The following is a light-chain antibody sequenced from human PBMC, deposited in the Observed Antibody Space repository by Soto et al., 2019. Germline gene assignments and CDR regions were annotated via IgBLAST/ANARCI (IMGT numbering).Light chain of an antibody. J-gene: IGLJ2*01. CDR3: SSYTRRTTLV. CDR1: SSDVGTYKY. CDR2: EVS. V-gene: IGLV2-14*01. Sequence: QSVLTQPASVSGSPGQSSTISCTGTSSDVGTYKYVSWYQQYPGKAPKLMIYEVSDRPSGVSNRFSGSKSGNTASLTISGLQAEDEADYYCSSYTRRTTLVFGGGTKLTVL.